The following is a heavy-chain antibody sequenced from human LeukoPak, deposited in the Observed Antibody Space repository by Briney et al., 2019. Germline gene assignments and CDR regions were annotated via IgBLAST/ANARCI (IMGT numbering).Heavy chain of an antibody. D-gene: IGHD2-2*01. CDR1: GGSISSYY. CDR2: FYPSGNT. J-gene: IGHJ6*03. CDR3: ASRSLYCSSTRCYEDYYYYMDV. Sequence: SETLSLTCTVSGGSISSYYWSWIRQPPGKGLEWIGRFYPSGNTNYNPSLKSRVTMSADTSKNQFSLKLSSVTAADTAVYYCASRSLYCSSTRCYEDYYYYMDVWAKGTTVTVSS. V-gene: IGHV4-4*07.